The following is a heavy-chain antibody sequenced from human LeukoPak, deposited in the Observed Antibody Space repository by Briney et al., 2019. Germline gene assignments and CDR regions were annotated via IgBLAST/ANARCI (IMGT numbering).Heavy chain of an antibody. CDR2: VYYSGST. D-gene: IGHD4-17*01. J-gene: IGHJ5*02. CDR3: ARQGYGDYNWFDP. V-gene: IGHV4-59*08. Sequence: PSETLSLTCTVSGGSISTYYWSWIRQPPGKGLEWIGYVYYSGSTTYNPSLKSRVTISVDKSKNQFSLKLSSVTAADTAVYYCARQGYGDYNWFDPWGQGTLVTVSS. CDR1: GGSISTYY.